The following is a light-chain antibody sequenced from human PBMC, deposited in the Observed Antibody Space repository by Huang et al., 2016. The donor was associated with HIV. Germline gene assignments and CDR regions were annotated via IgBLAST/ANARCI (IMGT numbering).Light chain of an antibody. J-gene: IGKJ2*01. CDR3: QQYSKWPPNT. Sequence: EIVMTQSPATLSLSPGERATLSCRASQSVNSKLAWYQQKPGQAPRLLIDGASTRATGVPGSFSGSGSGTEFTLTISSPQSEDFAVYYCQQYSKWPPNTFGQGTKLESK. V-gene: IGKV3-15*01. CDR2: GAS. CDR1: QSVNSK.